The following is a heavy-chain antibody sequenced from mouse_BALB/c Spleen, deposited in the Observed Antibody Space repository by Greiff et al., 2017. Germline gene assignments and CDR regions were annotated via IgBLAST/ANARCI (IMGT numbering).Heavy chain of an antibody. J-gene: IGHJ4*01. CDR3: ARGNYDYDGAMDY. Sequence: VHVKQSGPELVKPGASVKISCKASGYSFTGYFMNWVMQSHGKSLEWIGRINPYNGDTFYNQKFKGKATLTVDKSSSTAHMELRSLASEDSAVYYCARGNYDYDGAMDYWGQGTSVTVSS. D-gene: IGHD2-4*01. V-gene: IGHV1-20*02. CDR1: GYSFTGYF. CDR2: INPYNGDT.